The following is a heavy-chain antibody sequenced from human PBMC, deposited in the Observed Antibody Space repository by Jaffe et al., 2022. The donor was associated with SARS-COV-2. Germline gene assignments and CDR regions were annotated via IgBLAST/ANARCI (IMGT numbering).Heavy chain of an antibody. D-gene: IGHD3-9*01. V-gene: IGHV3-48*02. CDR3: ASDRDWAFDY. CDR1: GFTFSSYS. Sequence: EVQLVESGGGLVQPGGSLRLSCAASGFTFSSYSMNWVRQAPGKGLEWVSYIDSSGSVRFYADSVKGRFTISRDNAKNSLYLQMNSLRDEDTAVYYCASDRDWAFDYWGQGTLVTVSS. CDR2: IDSSGSVR. J-gene: IGHJ4*02.